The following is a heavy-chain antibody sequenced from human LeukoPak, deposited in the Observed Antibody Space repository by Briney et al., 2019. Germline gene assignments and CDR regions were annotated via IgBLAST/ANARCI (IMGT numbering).Heavy chain of an antibody. CDR2: MSSSDDGR. V-gene: IGHV3-23*01. CDR3: AKAPVTSCRGAFCYPFVY. CDR1: GFSFSSYA. D-gene: IGHD2-15*01. J-gene: IGHJ4*02. Sequence: PGGSLRLSCATSGFSFSSYAMSWVRQAPGKGLEWVSAMSSSDDGRYYAASVRGRFTISRDTSRSTLYLQMNSLRAEDAAVYYCAKAPVTSCRGAFCYPFVYWGQGTLVTVSS.